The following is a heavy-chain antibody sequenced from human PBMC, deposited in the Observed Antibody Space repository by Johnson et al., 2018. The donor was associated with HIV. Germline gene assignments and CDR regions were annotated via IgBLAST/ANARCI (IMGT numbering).Heavy chain of an antibody. D-gene: IGHD6-19*01. Sequence: EVQLVESGGGVVQPGRSLRLSCAASGFTFSSYDMHWVRQVTGKGLEWVSAIGTAGDTYYPGSVKGRFTISRENAKNSLYLQMNSLRAGDTAVYYCARASKVLSSGWSRGAFDIWGQGTMVTVSS. CDR3: ARASKVLSSGWSRGAFDI. CDR1: GFTFSSYD. V-gene: IGHV3-13*01. CDR2: IGTAGDT. J-gene: IGHJ3*02.